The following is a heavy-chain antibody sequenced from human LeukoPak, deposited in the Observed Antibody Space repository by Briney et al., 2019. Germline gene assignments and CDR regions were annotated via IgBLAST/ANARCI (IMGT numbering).Heavy chain of an antibody. D-gene: IGHD3-10*01. CDR3: AKAAVVRGALPYYYGMDV. J-gene: IGHJ6*02. Sequence: GGSLRLSCAASGFTFSTYSMNWLRLAPGKGLEWVSSISPDSNYKYYVDSVKGRFTISRDNAKSSLYLQMNSLRAEDTAVYYCAKAAVVRGALPYYYGMDVWGQGTTVTVSS. CDR1: GFTFSTYS. CDR2: ISPDSNYK. V-gene: IGHV3-21*04.